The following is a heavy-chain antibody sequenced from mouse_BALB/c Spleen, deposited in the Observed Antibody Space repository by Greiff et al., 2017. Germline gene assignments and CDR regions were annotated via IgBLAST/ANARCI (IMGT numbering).Heavy chain of an antibody. CDR1: GFTFSSYA. J-gene: IGHJ4*01. CDR3: ARVEGVITTVVATDYAMDY. CDR2: ISSGGST. Sequence: EVKLEESGGGLVKPGGSLKLSCAASGFTFSSYAMSWVRQTPEKRLEWVASISSGGSTYYPDSVKGRFTISRDNARNILYLQMSSLRSEDTAMYYCARVEGVITTVVATDYAMDYWGQGTSVTVSS. V-gene: IGHV5-6-5*01. D-gene: IGHD1-1*01.